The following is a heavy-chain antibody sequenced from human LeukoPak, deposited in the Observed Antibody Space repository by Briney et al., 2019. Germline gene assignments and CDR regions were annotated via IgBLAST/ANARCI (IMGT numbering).Heavy chain of an antibody. D-gene: IGHD5-18*01. Sequence: SETLSLTCTVSGGSISSYYWNWIRQPPGEGLEWIGYFHYSGSTNYNPSLKSRVTISVDTSKNQFSLKLSSVTAADTAVYYCARQRNSYGFPFDYWGQGTLVTVSS. V-gene: IGHV4-59*08. CDR1: GGSISSYY. J-gene: IGHJ4*02. CDR3: ARQRNSYGFPFDY. CDR2: FHYSGST.